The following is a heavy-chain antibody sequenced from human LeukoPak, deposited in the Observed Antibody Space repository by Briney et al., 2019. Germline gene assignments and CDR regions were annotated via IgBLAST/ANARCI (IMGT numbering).Heavy chain of an antibody. CDR3: AKDVSWNWFDP. Sequence: GGSLRLSCAASGFTFSTYAMHWVCQAPGKGLEWVAVISSDGSNKYYADSVKGRFTISRDNSKNTLYLQMNTLRAEDTAVYYCAKDVSWNWFDPWGQGTLVTVSS. CDR2: ISSDGSNK. J-gene: IGHJ5*02. V-gene: IGHV3-30*18. CDR1: GFTFSTYA.